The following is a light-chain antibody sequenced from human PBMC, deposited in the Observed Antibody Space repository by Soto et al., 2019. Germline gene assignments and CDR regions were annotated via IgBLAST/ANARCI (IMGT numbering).Light chain of an antibody. J-gene: IGLJ2*01. CDR1: SSNIGAGYD. CDR2: GNS. V-gene: IGLV1-40*01. Sequence: QSVLTQPPSVSGAPGQRVTISCTGSSSNIGAGYDVHWYQQFPGTAPKLLIYGNSNRPSGVPDRFSGSKSGTSASLAITGLQAEDEADYYCQSYDSSLSGNVVFGGGTQLTVL. CDR3: QSYDSSLSGNVV.